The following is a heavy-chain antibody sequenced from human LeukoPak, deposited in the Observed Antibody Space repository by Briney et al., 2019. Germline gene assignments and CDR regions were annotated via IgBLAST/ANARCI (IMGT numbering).Heavy chain of an antibody. CDR2: MYYSGST. CDR1: GGSISNYY. D-gene: IGHD1-14*01. V-gene: IGHV4-59*08. Sequence: PSETLSLTCTVSGGSISNYYWTWIRQPPGKGLEWIGYMYYSGSTNYNPSLKSRVTISVDTSKNQFSLKVNSVTAADTAVYYCARLGRGGISDYFDYWGQGTLVTVST. J-gene: IGHJ4*02. CDR3: ARLGRGGISDYFDY.